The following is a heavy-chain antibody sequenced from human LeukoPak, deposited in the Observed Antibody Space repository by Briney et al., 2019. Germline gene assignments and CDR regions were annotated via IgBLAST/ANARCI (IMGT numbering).Heavy chain of an antibody. J-gene: IGHJ4*02. CDR1: GFTFSNAW. CDR2: IKSKTDGGTT. Sequence: GGSLRLSCAASGFTFSNAWMSWVRQAPGKGLEWVGRIKSKTDGGTTDYAAPVKGRFTISRDDSKNTLYLQMNSLKTEDTAVYYCTTVDDYVWGSYRPYLDYWGQGTLVTDSS. V-gene: IGHV3-15*01. CDR3: TTVDDYVWGSYRPYLDY. D-gene: IGHD3-16*02.